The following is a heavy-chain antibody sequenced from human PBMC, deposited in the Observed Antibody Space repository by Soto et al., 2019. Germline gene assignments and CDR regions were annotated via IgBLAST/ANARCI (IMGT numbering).Heavy chain of an antibody. Sequence: SETLSLTCTVSGGSISSYYWSWIRQPPGKGLEWIGYIYYSGSTNYNPSLKSRVTISVDTSKNQFSLKLSSVTAADTAVYYCASAPPEDYCDSTCGPNCFNPGGQGTLVPVSS. CDR2: IYYSGST. J-gene: IGHJ5*02. D-gene: IGHD3-22*01. V-gene: IGHV4-59*01. CDR1: GGSISSYY. CDR3: ASAPPEDYCDSTCGPNCFNP.